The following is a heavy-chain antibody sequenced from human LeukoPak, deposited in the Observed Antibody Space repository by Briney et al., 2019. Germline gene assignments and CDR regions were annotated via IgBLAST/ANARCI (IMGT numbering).Heavy chain of an antibody. CDR3: ARQNNPWSHADQ. J-gene: IGHJ4*02. CDR2: IYRSRST. CDR1: SDFISEYY. Sequence: SVTLSLTCTVWSDFISEYYWIWIRQSPGKGLEWIVDIYRSRSTNYNASLKSRVTISIDTSKDQFYLKLKSVSDADTAMYYCARQNNPWSHADQWGQGTLVTVSS. V-gene: IGHV4-59*07. D-gene: IGHD2-8*02.